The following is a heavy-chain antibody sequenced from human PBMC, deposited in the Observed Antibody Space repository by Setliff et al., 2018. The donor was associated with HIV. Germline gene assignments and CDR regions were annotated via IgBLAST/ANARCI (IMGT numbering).Heavy chain of an antibody. CDR2: IYYTGIP. CDR3: ARVSRLHPFDP. J-gene: IGHJ5*02. D-gene: IGHD2-15*01. CDR1: GTSINSHY. Sequence: SETLSLTCTVSGTSINSHYWSWIRQTPGKGLQWVGLIYYTGIPTYNPSLEGRITMSVDRSKNQFSLRLTSVTAADTAMYYCARVSRLHPFDPWGQGTLVTVSS. V-gene: IGHV4-59*11.